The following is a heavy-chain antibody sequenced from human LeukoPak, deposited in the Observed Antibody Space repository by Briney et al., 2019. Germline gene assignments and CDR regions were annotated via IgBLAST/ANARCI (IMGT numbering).Heavy chain of an antibody. J-gene: IGHJ3*02. CDR1: EYTFTSYY. CDR3: ARSSIFDDAFDI. CDR2: INPSGGST. D-gene: IGHD3-9*01. Sequence: ASVKVSCKASEYTFTSYYIHWVRQAPGQGLEWMGLINPSGGSTNYAQKFQGRVTMTRDTSISTAYMELSWLRSDDTAVYYCARSSIFDDAFDIWGQGTLVTVSS. V-gene: IGHV1-2*02.